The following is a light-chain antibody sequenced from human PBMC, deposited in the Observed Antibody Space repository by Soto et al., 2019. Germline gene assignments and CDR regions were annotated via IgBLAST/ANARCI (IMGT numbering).Light chain of an antibody. CDR1: TSDIGAYGY. V-gene: IGLV2-14*03. Sequence: QSALTQPASVSGSPGQSITISCTGTTSDIGAYGYVSWYQHHPGKAPKLMIYDVSNRPSGVSNRFSGSKSGNTASLTISGLQDEDQADYYCGSYTTSSTVIFGGGTKLTVL. CDR3: GSYTTSSTVI. CDR2: DVS. J-gene: IGLJ2*01.